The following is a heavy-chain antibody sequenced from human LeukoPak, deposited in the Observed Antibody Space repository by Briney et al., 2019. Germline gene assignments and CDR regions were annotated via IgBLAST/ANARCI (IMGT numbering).Heavy chain of an antibody. CDR2: IYYSGST. J-gene: IGHJ2*01. CDR3: ARGDWYCDL. CDR1: GGSMSSSY. Sequence: SETLSLTCTVSGGSMSSSYWSWIRQPPGKGLEWIGYIYYSGSTNYNSSLKSRVTISVDTSRNQFSLNLTSVTSADTAVYFCARGDWYCDLRGRGTLVTVSS. D-gene: IGHD3-16*01. V-gene: IGHV4-59*01.